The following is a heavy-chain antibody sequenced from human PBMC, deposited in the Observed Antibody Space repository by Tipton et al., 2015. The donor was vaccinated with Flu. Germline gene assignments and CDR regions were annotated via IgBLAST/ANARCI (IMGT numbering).Heavy chain of an antibody. Sequence: TLSLTCTVSGASISSYYWSWIRQPAGKGLEWIGRIDTGGSTNYNPSLKSRVTISVDTSKNQFSLKVSSVTAADTAVYYCARRSATGPYNWFDPWGQGTLVTVSS. CDR1: GASISSYY. CDR2: IDTGGST. V-gene: IGHV4-4*07. D-gene: IGHD6-13*01. CDR3: ARRSATGPYNWFDP. J-gene: IGHJ5*02.